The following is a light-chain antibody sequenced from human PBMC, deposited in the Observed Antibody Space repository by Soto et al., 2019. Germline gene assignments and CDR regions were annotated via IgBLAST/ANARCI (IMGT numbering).Light chain of an antibody. J-gene: IGKJ5*01. Sequence: EIVLTQSPATLSLSPGERATLCCRASQSVSSYLAWYRQKPGQAPRLLIYDASNRATGIPARFSGSGSGTDFTLTISSLEPEDFAVYYCQQRSNWPITFGQGTRLEIK. V-gene: IGKV3-11*01. CDR3: QQRSNWPIT. CDR1: QSVSSY. CDR2: DAS.